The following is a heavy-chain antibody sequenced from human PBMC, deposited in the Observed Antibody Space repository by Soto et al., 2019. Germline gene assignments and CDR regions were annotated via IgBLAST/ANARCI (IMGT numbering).Heavy chain of an antibody. D-gene: IGHD6-13*01. CDR2: ITSKTKSYST. V-gene: IGHV3-72*01. CDR1: GFTFSDHN. Sequence: EVQLVESGGGLVQPGGSLRLSCAASGFTFSDHNMDWVRQAPGKGLEWVGRITSKTKSYSTEYAASVKGRFTISRDDSKNSLFLQMDSLKTDDMAMYYCARVNSGNLVNYFQFWGQGTQVTVSS. CDR3: ARVNSGNLVNYFQF. J-gene: IGHJ1*01.